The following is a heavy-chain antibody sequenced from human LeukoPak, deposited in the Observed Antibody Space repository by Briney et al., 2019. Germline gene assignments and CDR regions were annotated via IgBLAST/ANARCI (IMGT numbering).Heavy chain of an antibody. Sequence: GSLRLSCAASGFTFSSYAMSWVRQAPGKGLEWVSVIYSGGSTYYADSVKGRFTISRDNSKNTLYLQMNSLRAEDTAVYYCARGVGDSSSWYTGYYYMDVWGKGTTVTISS. D-gene: IGHD6-13*01. CDR1: GFTFSSYA. CDR3: ARGVGDSSSWYTGYYYMDV. J-gene: IGHJ6*03. V-gene: IGHV3-53*01. CDR2: IYSGGST.